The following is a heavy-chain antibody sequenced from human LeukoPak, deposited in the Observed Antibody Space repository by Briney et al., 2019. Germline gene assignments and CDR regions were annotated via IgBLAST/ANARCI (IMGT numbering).Heavy chain of an antibody. D-gene: IGHD1-26*01. V-gene: IGHV4-39*01. CDR1: DVSLSSSFYY. CDR2: IYYSGST. J-gene: IGHJ4*02. CDR3: ARQEVGPYFSDCDY. Sequence: SETVPHICSVSDVSLSSSFYYWAWIRQPPGKGLEWIGSIYYSGSTYYNPSLKSRVTISVDTSKNQFSLKLSSVTAADTAVYYCARQEVGPYFSDCDYWGGNPGDRV.